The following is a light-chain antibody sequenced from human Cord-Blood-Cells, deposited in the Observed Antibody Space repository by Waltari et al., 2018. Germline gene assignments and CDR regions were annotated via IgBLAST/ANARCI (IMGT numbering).Light chain of an antibody. CDR1: SSNIGAGYD. CDR2: GNS. Sequence: QRVTISCTGSSSNIGAGYDVHWYPQLPGTAPKLLIYGNSNRPSGVPDRFSGSKSGTSASLAITGLQAEDEADYYCQSYDSRLSAGVCGGGTKLTVL. V-gene: IGLV1-40*01. J-gene: IGLJ3*02. CDR3: QSYDSRLSAGV.